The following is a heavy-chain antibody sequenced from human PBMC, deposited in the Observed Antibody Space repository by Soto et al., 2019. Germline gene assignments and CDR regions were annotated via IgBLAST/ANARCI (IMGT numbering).Heavy chain of an antibody. CDR2: IYYSGST. CDR3: ARGDCSSASCYRGGHYYYYMDV. D-gene: IGHD2-2*01. J-gene: IGHJ6*03. CDR1: GGSISSYY. Sequence: QVQLQGSGPGLVKPSETLSLTCTVSGGSISSYYWSWIRQPPGKGLEWIGDIYYSGSTNYNPSLKSRVTIAVDTSNNHSSLKLSSVTAADAAVYYCARGDCSSASCYRGGHYYYYMDVWGKGTTVTVSS. V-gene: IGHV4-59*01.